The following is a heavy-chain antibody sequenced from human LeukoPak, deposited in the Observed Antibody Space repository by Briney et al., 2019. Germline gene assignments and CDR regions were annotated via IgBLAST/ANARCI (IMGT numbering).Heavy chain of an antibody. J-gene: IGHJ5*02. Sequence: SGPTLVKPTQTLTLTCTFSGFSLSTSGVAVGWIRQPPGEAPKWLALIYWDDDKRYSPSLRTRLTITKDTSKNQVVLTMTNMDPVDTATYSCAHNSGWFDPWGQGTLVTVSS. CDR3: AHNSGWFDP. V-gene: IGHV2-5*02. CDR1: GFSLSTSGVA. CDR2: IYWDDDK.